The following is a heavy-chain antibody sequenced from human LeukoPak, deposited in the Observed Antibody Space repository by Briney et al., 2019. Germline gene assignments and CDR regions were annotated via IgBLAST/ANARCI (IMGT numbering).Heavy chain of an antibody. Sequence: ASVTVSCKASGYTFTGYYMHWVRQAPGQGLEWMGWINPNSGGTNYAQKFQGRVTMTRDTSISTAYMELSRLRSDDTAVYYCARIDRQLEQGFYYWGQGTLVTVSS. J-gene: IGHJ4*02. CDR1: GYTFTGYY. CDR3: ARIDRQLEQGFYY. CDR2: INPNSGGT. V-gene: IGHV1-2*02. D-gene: IGHD1/OR15-1a*01.